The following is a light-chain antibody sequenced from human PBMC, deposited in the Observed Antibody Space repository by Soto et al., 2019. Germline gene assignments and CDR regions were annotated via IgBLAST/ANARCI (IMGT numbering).Light chain of an antibody. V-gene: IGKV1-39*01. CDR1: QSISNY. Sequence: DIQMTHSPSSLSASVGDRFTITCRASQSISNYLNWYQQKPGRAPDLLIYAASTLQSGVPSRFSGSGSGTDFTLTISSLQPEDFATFYCQQSYSAPLTFGGGTKVDI. CDR3: QQSYSAPLT. J-gene: IGKJ4*01. CDR2: AAS.